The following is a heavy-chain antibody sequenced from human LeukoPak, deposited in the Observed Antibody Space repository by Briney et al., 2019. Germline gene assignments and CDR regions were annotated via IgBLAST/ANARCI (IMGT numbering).Heavy chain of an antibody. Sequence: SETLSLTCTVSGDSIRMYYWNWIRQPPGKGLEWIGYIYHSGSTYYNPSLKSRVTISVDTSKNRFSLRLSSVTAADTAVYYCATPGGYSYAYGYWGPGTLVTVSS. CDR1: GDSIRMYY. CDR3: ATPGGYSYAYGY. V-gene: IGHV4-59*04. CDR2: IYHSGST. D-gene: IGHD5-18*01. J-gene: IGHJ4*02.